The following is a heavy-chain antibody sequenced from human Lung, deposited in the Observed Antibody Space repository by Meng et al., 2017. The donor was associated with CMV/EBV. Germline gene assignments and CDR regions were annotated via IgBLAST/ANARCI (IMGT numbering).Heavy chain of an antibody. CDR2: IYSGGTT. D-gene: IGHD3-10*01. Sequence: GGSLRLSCAVSGFTVSGHHMSWVRQAPGKGLEWVSVIYSGGTTYYADSVKGRFTVSRDNSKNTLYLQMNSLRTEDTAMYYCARWFRQWDYWGQGTLVTVSS. J-gene: IGHJ4*02. CDR3: ARWFRQWDY. CDR1: GFTVSGHH. V-gene: IGHV3-66*02.